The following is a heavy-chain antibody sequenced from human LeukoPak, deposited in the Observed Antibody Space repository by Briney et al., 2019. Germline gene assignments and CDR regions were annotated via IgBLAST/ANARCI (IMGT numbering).Heavy chain of an antibody. J-gene: IGHJ5*02. V-gene: IGHV3-23*01. Sequence: PGGSLRLSCAASGFTFSSYAMSWVRQAPGKGLEWVSAISGSGGSTYYADSVKGRFTISRDNSKNTLYLQMNSLRAEDTAVYYCATIAAALGASGWFDPWGQGTLVTVSS. D-gene: IGHD6-13*01. CDR1: GFTFSSYA. CDR3: ATIAAALGASGWFDP. CDR2: ISGSGGST.